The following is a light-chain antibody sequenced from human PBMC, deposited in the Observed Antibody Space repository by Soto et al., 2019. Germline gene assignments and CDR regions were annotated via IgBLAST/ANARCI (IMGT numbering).Light chain of an antibody. Sequence: DIHMTQSPSSPAASIGCRLTISCQSLQSISSGYLNWFQQKPGRAPKLLVYTVDTLASGVPPRFSGSGSGTEFTLTIDNMQTEDFATYYCQQFYSTPTITFGQGTRLEIK. CDR1: QSISSGY. V-gene: IGKV1-39*01. J-gene: IGKJ5*01. CDR2: TVD. CDR3: QQFYSTPTIT.